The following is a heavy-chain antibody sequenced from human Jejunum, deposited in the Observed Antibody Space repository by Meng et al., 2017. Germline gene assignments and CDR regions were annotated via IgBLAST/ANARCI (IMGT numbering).Heavy chain of an antibody. CDR2: VWPSGAT. J-gene: IGHJ4*02. CDR1: GVSTTAPFY. V-gene: IGHV4-4*02. CDR3: ARAIRERYFDS. D-gene: IGHD1-14*01. Sequence: QVQLQEAGPGLVQPSGTLSLSCTVSGVSTTAPFYWTWFRQAPGKGLEWIGEVWPSGATYYNPSLSSRITISIDTSNNQFSLEVAFLTAADTAVYYCARAIRERYFDSWGQGTLVTVSS.